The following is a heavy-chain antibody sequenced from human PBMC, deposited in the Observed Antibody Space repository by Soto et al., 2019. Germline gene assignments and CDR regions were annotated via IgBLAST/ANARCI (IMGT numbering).Heavy chain of an antibody. D-gene: IGHD4-17*01. J-gene: IGHJ5*02. CDR1: GGSISNYY. CDR3: ARLPWADYGGIFDP. V-gene: IGHV4-59*01. Sequence: NPSETLSLTCTVSGGSISNYYWSWIRHTPGKKLEWIGYIYYSGSTNYNPSLKGRVTISVDTSKNQFSLKLYSVTTADTAMYYCARLPWADYGGIFDPWGQGTLVTVPQ. CDR2: IYYSGST.